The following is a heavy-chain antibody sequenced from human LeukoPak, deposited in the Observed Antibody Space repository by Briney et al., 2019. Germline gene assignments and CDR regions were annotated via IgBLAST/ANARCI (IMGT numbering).Heavy chain of an antibody. CDR3: ARVLSYLFDP. CDR2: INPNSGGT. CDR1: GYTFTGYY. D-gene: IGHD2-21*01. Sequence: ASVKVSCKASGYTFTGYYIHWVREAPGQGLEWMGWINPNSGGTNYAQKFQGRVTMTRDTSISTAYMELSRLRSEDTAVYYYARVLSYLFDPWGQGTLVTVSS. J-gene: IGHJ5*02. V-gene: IGHV1-2*02.